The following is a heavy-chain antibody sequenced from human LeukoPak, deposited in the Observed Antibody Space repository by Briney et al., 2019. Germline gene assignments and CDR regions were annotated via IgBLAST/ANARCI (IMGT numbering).Heavy chain of an antibody. CDR2: ISPSGTDI. D-gene: IGHD3-22*01. CDR1: GFTFTDTY. Sequence: GGSLRLSCAVSGFTFTDTYMTWIRQAPGKGLESLSYISPSGTDISYADSVKGRFTISRDNAKNSLYLQMNSLRAEDTAVYYCARDGADNSGYYFGSLWGQGTIVTVSS. V-gene: IGHV3-11*01. CDR3: ARDGADNSGYYFGSL. J-gene: IGHJ3*01.